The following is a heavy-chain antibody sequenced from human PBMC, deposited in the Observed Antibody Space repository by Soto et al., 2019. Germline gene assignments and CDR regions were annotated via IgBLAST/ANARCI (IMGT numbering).Heavy chain of an antibody. CDR3: ARVRRDGYKIFDY. CDR2: ISYDGSNK. D-gene: IGHD5-12*01. Sequence: GGSLRLSCAASGFTFSNYAMHWVRQAPGKGLEWVAVISYDGSNKYYADSVKGRFTISRDNSKNTLYLQMNSLRAEDTAVYYCARVRRDGYKIFDYWGQGTLVTVSS. CDR1: GFTFSNYA. J-gene: IGHJ4*02. V-gene: IGHV3-30-3*01.